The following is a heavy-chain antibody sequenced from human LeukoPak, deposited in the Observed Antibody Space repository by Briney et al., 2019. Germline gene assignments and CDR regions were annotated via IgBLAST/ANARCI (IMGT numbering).Heavy chain of an antibody. D-gene: IGHD6-13*01. J-gene: IGHJ4*02. Sequence: SETLSLTCAVYGGSFSGYYWSWIRQHPGKGLEWIGYIYYSGSTYYNPSLKSRVNLSVDTSKSQFSLKVTSVTAADTAVYYCASTRIASAGAPAYYFDYWGQGALVTVSS. CDR2: IYYSGST. CDR3: ASTRIASAGAPAYYFDY. V-gene: IGHV4-31*11. CDR1: GGSFSGYY.